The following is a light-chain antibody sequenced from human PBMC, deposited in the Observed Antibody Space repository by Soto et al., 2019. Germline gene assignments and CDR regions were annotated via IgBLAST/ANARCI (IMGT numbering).Light chain of an antibody. V-gene: IGLV1-51*01. CDR2: DND. Sequence: QSVLTQPPSVSAAPGQKVTILCSGDSSNIGSSFVSWYQQVPGTAPKLLIFDNDKRHSEISDRFSASKSGASASLDITGLQTGDEADYHCAAWDTGLSAVLFGGGTKLTVL. CDR3: AAWDTGLSAVL. J-gene: IGLJ2*01. CDR1: SSNIGSSF.